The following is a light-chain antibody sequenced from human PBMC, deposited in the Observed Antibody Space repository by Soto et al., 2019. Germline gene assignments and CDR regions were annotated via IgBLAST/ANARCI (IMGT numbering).Light chain of an antibody. CDR1: ENIDYY. J-gene: IGKJ2*01. CDR3: QHHNNYLYI. V-gene: IGKV1-5*03. CDR2: KAS. Sequence: DVQMTQSPSTLSASVGDTVTITCRANENIDYYLAWYQQKPGKAPKLLIYKASSLESGVPSRFSGSGSGTEFPLTISSLQPDDFATYYCQHHNNYLYILGQGTKLEI.